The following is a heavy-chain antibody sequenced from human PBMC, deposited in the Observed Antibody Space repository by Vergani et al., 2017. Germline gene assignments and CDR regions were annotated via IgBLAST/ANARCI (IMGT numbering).Heavy chain of an antibody. D-gene: IGHD2-15*01. CDR3: ARVVVVVAATDY. V-gene: IGHV4-39*07. CDR1: GGSISSSSYH. Sequence: QLQLQESGPGLVKPSETLSLTCTVSGGSISSSSYHWGWIRQPPGKGLEWIGSIYYSGSTYYNPSLKSRVTISVDTSKNQFSLKLSAVTAADTAVYYCARVVVVVAATDYWGQGTLVTVSS. CDR2: IYYSGST. J-gene: IGHJ4*02.